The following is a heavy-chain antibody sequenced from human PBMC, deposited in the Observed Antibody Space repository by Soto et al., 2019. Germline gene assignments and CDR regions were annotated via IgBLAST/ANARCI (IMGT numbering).Heavy chain of an antibody. Sequence: GGSLRLSCAASGFTFSSYSMNWVRQAPGKGLEWVSYISSSSSTIYYADSVKGRFTISRDNAKNSLYLQMNSLRAEDTAVYYCARPPRPRITMVRGVKDYFDYWGQGTLVTVSS. J-gene: IGHJ4*02. D-gene: IGHD3-10*01. CDR2: ISSSSSTI. V-gene: IGHV3-48*01. CDR3: ARPPRPRITMVRGVKDYFDY. CDR1: GFTFSSYS.